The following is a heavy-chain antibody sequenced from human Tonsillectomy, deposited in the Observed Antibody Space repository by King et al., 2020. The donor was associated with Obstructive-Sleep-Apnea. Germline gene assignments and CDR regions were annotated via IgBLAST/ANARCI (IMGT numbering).Heavy chain of an antibody. CDR1: GGSISSGGYS. CDR2: IYHSGST. CDR3: ARVSPDILTGYPINFDY. D-gene: IGHD3-9*01. Sequence: QLQESGSGLVKPSQTLSLTCAVSGGSISSGGYSWSWIRQPPGKGLEWIGYIYHSGSTYYNPSLKSRVTISVDRSKNQFSLKLSSVTAADTAVYYCARVSPDILTGYPINFDYWGQGTLVTVSS. V-gene: IGHV4-30-2*01. J-gene: IGHJ4*02.